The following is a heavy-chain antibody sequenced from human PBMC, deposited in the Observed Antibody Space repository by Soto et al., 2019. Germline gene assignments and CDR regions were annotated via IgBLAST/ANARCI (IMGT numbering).Heavy chain of an antibody. Sequence: SLKVSGEASCYTFTSYGISRVRQAPGQGLEWMGWISAYNGNTNYAQKLQGRVTMTTDTSTSTAYMELRSLRSDDTAVYYCARDQRWLQFVYYYYGMEVWGQGTMVTVSS. CDR1: CYTFTSYG. CDR2: ISAYNGNT. J-gene: IGHJ6*02. CDR3: ARDQRWLQFVYYYYGMEV. V-gene: IGHV1-18*04. D-gene: IGHD5-12*01.